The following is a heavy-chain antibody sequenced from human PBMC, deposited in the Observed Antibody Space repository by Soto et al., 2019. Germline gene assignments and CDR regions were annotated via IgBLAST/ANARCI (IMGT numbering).Heavy chain of an antibody. J-gene: IGHJ3*02. CDR1: GYTFTSYD. V-gene: IGHV1-8*01. CDR3: ARLQQYYGGKPGDAFDI. CDR2: MNPNSGNT. D-gene: IGHD4-17*01. Sequence: ASVKVSCKASGYTFTSYDINWVRQATGQGLEWMGWMNPNSGNTGYAQKFQGRVTMTRNTSISTAYMELSSLRSEDTAVYYCARLQQYYGGKPGDAFDIWGKGTMVTVSS.